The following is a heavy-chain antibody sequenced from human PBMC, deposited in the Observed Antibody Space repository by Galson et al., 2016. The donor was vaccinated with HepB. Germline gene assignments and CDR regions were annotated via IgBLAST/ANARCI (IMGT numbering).Heavy chain of an antibody. V-gene: IGHV3-48*03. Sequence: SLRLSCAASGFNFITYEMNWVCQAPGKGLEWVAYISSNGTAVYANDSVKGRFTISRDNAKNSLYLQMNNLRVEDTAVYYCARLYCSGGSCDSRSVYNWLDPWGQGTLVTVSS. CDR2: ISSNGTAV. CDR3: ARLYCSGGSCDSRSVYNWLDP. J-gene: IGHJ5*02. D-gene: IGHD2-15*01. CDR1: GFNFITYE.